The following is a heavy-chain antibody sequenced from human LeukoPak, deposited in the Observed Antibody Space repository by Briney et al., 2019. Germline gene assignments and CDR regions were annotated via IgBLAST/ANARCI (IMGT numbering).Heavy chain of an antibody. CDR1: GWSFSAYY. D-gene: IGHD1-1*01. CDR3: ARGPTISETGYFDY. CDR2: INHRGDT. J-gene: IGHJ4*03. Sequence: SETLSLTRAVYGWSFSAYYWSWIRQSTGKGQEWIAEINHRGDTNYNPSVKSRVSISVDTSKNQFSLKVTSLTAADTAVYYCARGPTISETGYFDYWGQGTLVTVSS. V-gene: IGHV4-34*01.